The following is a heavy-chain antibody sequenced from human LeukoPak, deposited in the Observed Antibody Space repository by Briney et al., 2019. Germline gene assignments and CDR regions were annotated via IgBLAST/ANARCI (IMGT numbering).Heavy chain of an antibody. V-gene: IGHV1-2*02. J-gene: IGHJ4*02. CDR2: INPNSGGT. D-gene: IGHD1-26*01. CDR1: GYTFTGYY. CDR3: AIDYAEWELTDY. Sequence: ASVKVSCKASGYTFTGYYMHWVRQAPGPGLEWMGWINPNSGGTNYAQKFQGRVTMTRDTSISTAYMELRRLTSDDTAVYYCAIDYAEWELTDYWGQGTLVTVSS.